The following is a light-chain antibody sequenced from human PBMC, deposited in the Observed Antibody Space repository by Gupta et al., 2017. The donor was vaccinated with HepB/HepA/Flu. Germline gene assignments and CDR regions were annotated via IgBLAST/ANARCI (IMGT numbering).Light chain of an antibody. CDR3: QQLSNWPPTT. CDR1: QSVSSY. V-gene: IGKV3-11*01. CDR2: DAS. J-gene: IGKJ5*01. Sequence: EIVLTQSPATLSLSPGERATLSCRASQSVSSYLAWYQQKPGQAPRLLIYDASNRATGIPARFSGSGSGTDFTLTISSLEPEDFAVYYCQQLSNWPPTTFGQGTQVEIK.